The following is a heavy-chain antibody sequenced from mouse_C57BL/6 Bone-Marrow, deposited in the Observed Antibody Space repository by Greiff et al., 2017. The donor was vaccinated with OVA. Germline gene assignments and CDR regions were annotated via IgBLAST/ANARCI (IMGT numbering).Heavy chain of an antibody. CDR2: ISPGSGST. CDR1: GYTFTSYW. V-gene: IGHV1-55*01. J-gene: IGHJ1*03. D-gene: IGHD1-3*01. CDR3: ARPKAGRYWYFDV. Sequence: QVQLQQPGAELVKPGASVKMSCKASGYTFTSYWITWVKQRPGQGLEWIGDISPGSGSTNYNEKFKRKATLTVDTSSSTAYLQLSSLTSEDSAVYYCARPKAGRYWYFDVWGTGTTVTVSS.